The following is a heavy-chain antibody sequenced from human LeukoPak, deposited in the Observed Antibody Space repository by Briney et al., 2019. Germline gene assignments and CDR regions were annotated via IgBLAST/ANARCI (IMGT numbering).Heavy chain of an antibody. D-gene: IGHD2-2*01. V-gene: IGHV4-39*01. J-gene: IGHJ4*02. Sequence: SETLSLTCTVSGGSISSSSYYWGWIRQPPGKGLEWIGSIYYSGSTYYNPSLKSRVTISVDTSKNQFSLKLSSVTAADTAVYYCASLLGVVVPAAMGYWGQGTLVTVSS. CDR3: ASLLGVVVPAAMGY. CDR1: GGSISSSSYY. CDR2: IYYSGST.